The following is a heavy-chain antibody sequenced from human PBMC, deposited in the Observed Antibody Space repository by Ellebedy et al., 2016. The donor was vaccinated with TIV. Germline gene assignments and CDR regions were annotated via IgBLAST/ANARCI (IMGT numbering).Heavy chain of an antibody. CDR2: ISYDGSNY. CDR1: GFTFSRYA. J-gene: IGHJ3*02. Sequence: GESLKIPCAASGFTFSRYAMHWVRQAPGKGLELVAVISYDGSNYYYADSVKGRFTISRHKSKDTRYLQMNSLRADDTAVYYCARDLHWAFDIWGQGTVVTVSS. V-gene: IGHV3-30-3*01. CDR3: ARDLHWAFDI. D-gene: IGHD1-1*01.